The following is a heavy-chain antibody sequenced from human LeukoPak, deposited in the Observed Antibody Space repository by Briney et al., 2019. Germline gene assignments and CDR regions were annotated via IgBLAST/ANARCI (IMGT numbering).Heavy chain of an antibody. Sequence: ASVKVSCKASVYTFTSYYMHWVRQAPGQGLEWMGIINTSGGSTSYAQKFQGRVTMTRDTSTSTVYMELSSLRSEDTAVYYCARDPPPPYDSSGPLYYFDYWGQGTLVTVSS. CDR2: INTSGGST. CDR3: ARDPPPPYDSSGPLYYFDY. V-gene: IGHV1-46*01. CDR1: VYTFTSYY. D-gene: IGHD3-22*01. J-gene: IGHJ4*02.